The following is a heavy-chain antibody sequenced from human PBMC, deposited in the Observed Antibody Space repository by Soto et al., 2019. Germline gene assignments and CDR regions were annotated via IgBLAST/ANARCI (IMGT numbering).Heavy chain of an antibody. CDR1: GYSFTSYW. J-gene: IGHJ6*02. CDR2: IDPSDSYT. CDR3: ARPGDRPFDHTAFGVSDNYGMDV. Sequence: EVQLVQSGAEVKKPGESLRISCKGSGYSFTSYWISWVRQMPGKGLEWMGRIDPSDSYTNYSPSFQGHVTISADKSISTXXLXWXXLKASDTAMYYCARPGDRPFDHTAFGVSDNYGMDVWGQGTTVTVSS. V-gene: IGHV5-10-1*01. D-gene: IGHD5-18*01.